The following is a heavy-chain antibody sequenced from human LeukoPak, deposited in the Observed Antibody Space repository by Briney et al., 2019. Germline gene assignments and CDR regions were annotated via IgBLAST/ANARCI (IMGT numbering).Heavy chain of an antibody. CDR3: ARDYKYAFDN. D-gene: IGHD5-24*01. CDR1: GFAFSDYS. V-gene: IGHV3-48*01. J-gene: IGHJ4*02. Sequence: GGSLRLSCAASGFAFSDYSMNWVRQAPGKGLEWISYIGIDSGNTNYADSVKGRFTISGDKAKNSLYLQMNSLRVEDTAVYYCARDYKYAFDNWGQGTLVTVSS. CDR2: IGIDSGNT.